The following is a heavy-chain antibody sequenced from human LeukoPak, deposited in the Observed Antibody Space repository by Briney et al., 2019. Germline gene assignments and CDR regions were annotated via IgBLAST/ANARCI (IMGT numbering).Heavy chain of an antibody. Sequence: PSETLSLTCTVSGGSISSSSYYWGWIRQPPGKGLEWIGSIYYSGSTYYNPSLKSRVTISVDTSKNQFSLRLSSVTAADTAVYYCARGRFQWLVRKGPTQYYFDYWGQGTLVTVSS. CDR1: GGSISSSSYY. CDR2: IYYSGST. J-gene: IGHJ4*02. V-gene: IGHV4-39*07. CDR3: ARGRFQWLVRKGPTQYYFDY. D-gene: IGHD6-19*01.